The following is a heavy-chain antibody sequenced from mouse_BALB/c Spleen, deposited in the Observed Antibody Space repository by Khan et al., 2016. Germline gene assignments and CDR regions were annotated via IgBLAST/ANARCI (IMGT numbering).Heavy chain of an antibody. D-gene: IGHD1-1*01. CDR3: ERAGYYGYLAY. CDR2: INPDSRTI. V-gene: IGHV4-1*02. CDR1: GFDFRGYW. Sequence: EVKLLESGGGLVQPGGSLKLSCAASGFDFRGYWMSWVRQAPGKGLEWIGEINPDSRTINYSPSLKDKFTISRDNAKRTLYLQLSKVRSEDTALYYCERAGYYGYLAYWGQGTLVSISA. J-gene: IGHJ3*01.